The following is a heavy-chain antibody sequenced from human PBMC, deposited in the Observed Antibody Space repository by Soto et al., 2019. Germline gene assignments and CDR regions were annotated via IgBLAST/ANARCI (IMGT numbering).Heavy chain of an antibody. V-gene: IGHV3-23*01. CDR3: AKVADITMIVVVMIGLNYFDY. J-gene: IGHJ4*02. Sequence: PGGSLRLSCAASGFTFSSYAMSWVRQAPGKGLEWVSAISGSGGSTYYADSVKGRFTISRDNSKNTLYLQMNSLRAEDTAVYYCAKVADITMIVVVMIGLNYFDYWGQGTLVTVSS. CDR1: GFTFSSYA. D-gene: IGHD3-22*01. CDR2: ISGSGGST.